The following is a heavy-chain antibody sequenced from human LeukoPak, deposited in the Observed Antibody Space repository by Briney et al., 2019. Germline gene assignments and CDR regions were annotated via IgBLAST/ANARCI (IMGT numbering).Heavy chain of an antibody. D-gene: IGHD3-22*01. V-gene: IGHV1-69*13. CDR3: ARGGYYYDSSGYSHLPDY. Sequence: GASVKVSCKASGGTFSSYAFSWVRQAPGQGLEWMGGIITIGGTTNYAQMFQGRVTITADESTSTAYMELSSLRSEDTAVYYCARGGYYYDSSGYSHLPDYWGQGTLVTVSA. CDR2: IITIGGTT. CDR1: GGTFSSYA. J-gene: IGHJ4*02.